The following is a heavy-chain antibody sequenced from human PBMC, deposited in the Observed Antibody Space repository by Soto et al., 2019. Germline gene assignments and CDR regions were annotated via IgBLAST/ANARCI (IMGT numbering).Heavy chain of an antibody. D-gene: IGHD4-4*01. J-gene: IGHJ4*02. CDR3: ARGLPNYSSFDS. Sequence: EVQLVESGGGLVQPGESLRLSCAASGFTFSSYWMHWIRQAPGKGLVWVSRVSSDGSSTVYATSVKGRLTISRDNAKNTLYLQMNSLSDGDTAVYYCARGLPNYSSFDSWGQGTLVTVSS. V-gene: IGHV3-74*01. CDR2: VSSDGSST. CDR1: GFTFSSYW.